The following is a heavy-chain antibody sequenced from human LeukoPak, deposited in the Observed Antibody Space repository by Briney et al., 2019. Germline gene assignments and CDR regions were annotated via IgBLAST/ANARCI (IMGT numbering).Heavy chain of an antibody. V-gene: IGHV3-20*04. Sequence: SGGSLRLSCTTSGFIFDDYGMSWVRQAPGKGLEWVSGINWNGGTTDYADSVKGRFTISRDNAKNSLFLQMNRLRAEDTAVYYCARDLMGIAYRGAFYYWGQGTLVTVSS. CDR2: INWNGGTT. D-gene: IGHD6-13*01. CDR1: GFIFDDYG. CDR3: ARDLMGIAYRGAFYY. J-gene: IGHJ4*02.